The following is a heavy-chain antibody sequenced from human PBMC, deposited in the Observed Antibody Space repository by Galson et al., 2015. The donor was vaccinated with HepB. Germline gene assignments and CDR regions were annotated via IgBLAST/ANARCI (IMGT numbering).Heavy chain of an antibody. CDR1: GFSVTTYG. CDR2: ITYDGSYT. Sequence: SLRLSCAASGFSVTTYGMYWVRQAPGKGLEWVAAITYDGSYTYYGDSVKGRFIISRGTSKNTVYLQMNSLRPSDTAVYYCAKDRKKGGTHDYWGQGTLVTVSS. V-gene: IGHV3-30*18. CDR3: AKDRKKGGTHDY. D-gene: IGHD1-7*01. J-gene: IGHJ4*02.